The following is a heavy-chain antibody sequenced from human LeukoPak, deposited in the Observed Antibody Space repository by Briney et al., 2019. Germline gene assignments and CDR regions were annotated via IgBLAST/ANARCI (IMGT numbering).Heavy chain of an antibody. V-gene: IGHV1-2*02. CDR2: IDPNSGGT. CDR1: GYTFTGYY. CDR3: ARDVEAVAGTVDY. Sequence: GASVKVSCKAPGYTFTGYYMHWVRQAPGQGLEWMGWIDPNSGGTNYAQKFQGRVTMTRDTSISTAYMELSRLRSDDTAVYYCARDVEAVAGTVDYWGQGTLVTVSS. J-gene: IGHJ4*02. D-gene: IGHD6-19*01.